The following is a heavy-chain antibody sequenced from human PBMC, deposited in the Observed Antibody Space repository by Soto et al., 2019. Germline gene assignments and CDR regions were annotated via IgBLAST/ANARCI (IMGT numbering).Heavy chain of an antibody. CDR1: GYTFTAYY. V-gene: IGHV1-2*02. CDR3: AINVDYYYGPGSGNGHGV. CDR2: INPKFGDT. Sequence: QVQLVQSGAEVKEPGDSVRVSCEASGYTFTAYYIHWVRQAPGQGLEWMGWINPKFGDTTYAQDFQGRLTLTRDMSISTVYMDLRRLTSDDTAIYYCAINVDYYYGPGSGNGHGVWGQGTTVNVFS. J-gene: IGHJ6*02. D-gene: IGHD3-10*01.